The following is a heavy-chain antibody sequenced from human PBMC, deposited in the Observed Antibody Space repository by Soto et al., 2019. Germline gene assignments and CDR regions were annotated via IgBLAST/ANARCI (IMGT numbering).Heavy chain of an antibody. CDR1: GFSVTNNY. CDR2: IDIGGNT. J-gene: IGHJ4*02. Sequence: EVQVVESGGGLVQPGGSLRLSCAASGFSVTNNYMNWVRQAQGKGLEWVSIIDIGGNTYYADSVKDRFTISRDNSRNTLYLHMDRLRAEDTAVYYCARGRGSTGYLGREHYFAYWGQGT. D-gene: IGHD2-2*01. V-gene: IGHV3-66*01. CDR3: ARGRGSTGYLGREHYFAY.